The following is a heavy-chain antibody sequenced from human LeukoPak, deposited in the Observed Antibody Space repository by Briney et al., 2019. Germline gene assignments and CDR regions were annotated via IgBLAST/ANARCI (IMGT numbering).Heavy chain of an antibody. V-gene: IGHV3-23*01. CDR3: ARITMVRGVIKREIDY. CDR2: ISGSGGST. CDR1: GFTFSNFA. D-gene: IGHD3-10*01. Sequence: GGSLRLSCAASGFTFSNFAMNWVRQAPGKGLEWVSTISGSGGSTYYADSVKGRFTISRDNSKNTMYLQMNSLRAEDTAVYYCARITMVRGVIKREIDYWGQGALVTVSS. J-gene: IGHJ4*02.